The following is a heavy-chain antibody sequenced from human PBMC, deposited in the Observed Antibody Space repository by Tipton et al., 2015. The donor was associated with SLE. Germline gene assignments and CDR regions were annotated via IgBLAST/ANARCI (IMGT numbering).Heavy chain of an antibody. D-gene: IGHD3-10*01. CDR1: GGSISSGGYY. V-gene: IGHV4-31*03. CDR3: AREEGADLPGGYYYYYMDV. CDR2: IYYSGST. J-gene: IGHJ6*03. Sequence: TLSLTCTVSGGSISSGGYYWSWIRQHPGKGLGWIGYIYYSGSTYYNPSLKRRVTISVDTSKNQFSLKLSPVTAADTAVYYCAREEGADLPGGYYYYYMDVWGQGTLVTVSS.